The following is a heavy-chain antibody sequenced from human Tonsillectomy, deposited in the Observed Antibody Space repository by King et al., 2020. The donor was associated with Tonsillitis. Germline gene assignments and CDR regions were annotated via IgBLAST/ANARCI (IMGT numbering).Heavy chain of an antibody. Sequence: VQLVQSGAEVKKPGSSVKVSCKASGGTFTTETLSWVRQAPGQGLEWMGGIIPIFGAAKYTQKFQDRLTISADESTSTAYMELSRLTPDDTAMYYCARDTIPRSLAVFDIWGQGTMVIVSS. CDR3: ARDTIPRSLAVFDI. D-gene: IGHD5-24*01. J-gene: IGHJ3*02. V-gene: IGHV1-69*01. CDR2: IIPIFGAA. CDR1: GGTFTTET.